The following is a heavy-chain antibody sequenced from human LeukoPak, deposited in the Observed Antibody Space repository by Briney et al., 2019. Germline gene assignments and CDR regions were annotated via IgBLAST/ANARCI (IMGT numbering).Heavy chain of an antibody. V-gene: IGHV1-18*01. CDR3: ARAPRVAPTGRFDY. CDR1: GYSFTNYG. J-gene: IGHJ4*02. Sequence: GASVKVSCKASGYSFTNYGVNWVRQAPGQGLEWLGWISGYTGNTDYAQKFQGRVTMTTDTSTTTAYMELRSLRSDDTAVYYCARAPRVAPTGRFDYWGQGTLVTVSS. CDR2: ISGYTGNT. D-gene: IGHD6-13*01.